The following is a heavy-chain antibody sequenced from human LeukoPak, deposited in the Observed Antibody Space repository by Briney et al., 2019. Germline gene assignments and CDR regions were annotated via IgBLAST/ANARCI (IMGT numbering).Heavy chain of an antibody. Sequence: SETLSLTCTVSGGSISSSSYYWGWNRQPPGKGLEWIGSIYYSGSTYYNPSLKSRVTISVDTSKNQFSLKLSSVTAADTAVYYCARGGNWGYFDYWGQGTLVTVSS. D-gene: IGHD7-27*01. CDR1: GGSISSSSYY. CDR2: IYYSGST. CDR3: ARGGNWGYFDY. J-gene: IGHJ4*02. V-gene: IGHV4-39*01.